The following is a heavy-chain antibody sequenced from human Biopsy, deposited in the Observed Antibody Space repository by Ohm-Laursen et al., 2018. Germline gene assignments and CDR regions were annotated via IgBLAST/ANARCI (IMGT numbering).Heavy chain of an antibody. Sequence: SDTLSLTCTVSSGSIRSYYWSWIRQPPGKGLEWIGYISYSGNTNYNPSLKSRVTMSVDTSKNQFSLKVYSVTAADTAIYYCATTTMDTSGWYGNYFDSWGQGALVTVSS. CDR1: SGSIRSYY. J-gene: IGHJ4*02. CDR3: ATTTMDTSGWYGNYFDS. V-gene: IGHV4-59*08. D-gene: IGHD6-19*01. CDR2: ISYSGNT.